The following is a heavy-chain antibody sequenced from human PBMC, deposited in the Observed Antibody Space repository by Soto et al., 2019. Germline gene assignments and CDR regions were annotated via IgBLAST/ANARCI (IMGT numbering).Heavy chain of an antibody. J-gene: IGHJ6*02. Sequence: QVQLQESGPGLVKPSQTLSLTCTVSGGSISSGGYYWSWIRQHPGKGLEWIGYIYYSGSTYYNPSLKSRVTITVDTSKNQLSLKLSSVTAADTAVYYCARGYPEVLTAIAVYYYDGMDVWGQGTTVTVSS. D-gene: IGHD2-21*02. CDR3: ARGYPEVLTAIAVYYYDGMDV. V-gene: IGHV4-31*03. CDR2: IYYSGST. CDR1: GGSISSGGYY.